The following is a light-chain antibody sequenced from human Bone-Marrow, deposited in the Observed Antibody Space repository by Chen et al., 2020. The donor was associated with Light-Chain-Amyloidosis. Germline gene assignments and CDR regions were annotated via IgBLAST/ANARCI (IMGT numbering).Light chain of an antibody. Sequence: QSALTQPASVSGSPGQSITISCTGTSSVVGGDKHVSWYQQHPDKAPKLMIYEVTNRPSWVPDRFSGSKSDNTASLTISGLQTEDEADYFCSSYTITNTLVFGSGTRVTVL. CDR1: SSVVGGDKH. V-gene: IGLV2-14*01. J-gene: IGLJ1*01. CDR3: SSYTITNTLV. CDR2: EVT.